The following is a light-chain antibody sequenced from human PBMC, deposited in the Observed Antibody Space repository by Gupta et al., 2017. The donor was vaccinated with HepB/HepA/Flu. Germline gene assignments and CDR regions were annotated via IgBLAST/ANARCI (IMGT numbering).Light chain of an antibody. V-gene: IGLV2-23*02. CDR2: DVS. J-gene: IGLJ3*02. CDR1: SSAVASYNL. Sequence: QSALTQPASLSGSPGQSITSSCTGTSSAVASYNLVSWYQQHPGTAPKLLMYDVSKRPSGVPNRFSGSKSGTTASLTINGLQAEEEADYYCSSSEGSRTYWVFGGGTKLTVL. CDR3: SSSEGSRTYWV.